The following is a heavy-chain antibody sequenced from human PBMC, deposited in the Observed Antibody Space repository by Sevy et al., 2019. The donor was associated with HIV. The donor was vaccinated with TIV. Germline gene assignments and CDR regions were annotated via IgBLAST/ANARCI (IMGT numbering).Heavy chain of an antibody. CDR3: TTPEFPIYYGMDV. CDR1: GFTFSNGW. Sequence: GGSLRLSCAASGFTFSNGWMSWVRQAPGKALQWVGRIKSKTDGGTTDYAAPVKGRFTISSEDSKNTLYLQMNSLKTEDTAVYYCTTPEFPIYYGMDVWGQGTTVTVSS. J-gene: IGHJ6*02. D-gene: IGHD3-10*01. V-gene: IGHV3-15*01. CDR2: IKSKTDGGTT.